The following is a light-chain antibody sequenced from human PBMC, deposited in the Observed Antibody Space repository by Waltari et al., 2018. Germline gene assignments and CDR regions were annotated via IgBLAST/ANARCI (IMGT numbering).Light chain of an antibody. CDR3: QQYNNWPPQAA. V-gene: IGKV3-15*01. Sequence: EIVMTQSPATLSVSPGERATLSCRASQSVSTNLPWYQQKPGQAPRLLMSGASTRATDIPARCSGSESGTEFTLTISSLQPEDFAIYYCQQYNNWPPQAAFGQGTKLEIK. J-gene: IGKJ2*01. CDR1: QSVSTN. CDR2: GAS.